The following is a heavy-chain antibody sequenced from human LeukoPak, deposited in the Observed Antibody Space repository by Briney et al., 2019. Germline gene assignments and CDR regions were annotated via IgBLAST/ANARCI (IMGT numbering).Heavy chain of an antibody. CDR2: IRHSGST. Sequence: SETLSLTCDVSGGSFNDYYWSWIRQAPGKGLEWIGEIRHSGSTNYNPSLKGRVTVSVDTSKNQFSLRLTSVTAVDTAVYYCAGGSRSGSAEKPDDAFDIWGQGTMVTVSS. V-gene: IGHV4-34*01. J-gene: IGHJ3*02. CDR3: AGGSRSGSAEKPDDAFDI. CDR1: GGSFNDYY. D-gene: IGHD2-15*01.